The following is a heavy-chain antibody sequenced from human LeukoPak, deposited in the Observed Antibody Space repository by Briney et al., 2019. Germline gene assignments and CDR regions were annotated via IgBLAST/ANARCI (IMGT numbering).Heavy chain of an antibody. D-gene: IGHD3-22*01. Sequence: GRSQRLSCAASGFTFDDYAMHWVRQAPGKGLEWVSGISWNSGSIGYADSVKGRFTISRDNAKNSLYLQLNSLRAEDTALYYCARRNYYYDGSDQGAFDIWGQGTLVTVSS. J-gene: IGHJ3*02. CDR1: GFTFDDYA. V-gene: IGHV3-9*01. CDR2: ISWNSGSI. CDR3: ARRNYYYDGSDQGAFDI.